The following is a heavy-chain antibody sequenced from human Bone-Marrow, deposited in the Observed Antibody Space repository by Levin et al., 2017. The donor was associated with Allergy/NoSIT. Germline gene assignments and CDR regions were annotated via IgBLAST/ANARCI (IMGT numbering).Heavy chain of an antibody. V-gene: IGHV3-23*01. CDR1: GFTFNNYA. CDR3: SRGEYGSDWSP. D-gene: IGHD6-19*01. Sequence: GESLKISCAASGFTFNNYAMNWVRQAAGKGLEWVSGISGSGRITFYTDSVKGRFTISRDNSKSTLYLQMNSLRAEDTAVYYCSRGEYGSDWSPWGQGTLVSVSS. J-gene: IGHJ5*02. CDR2: ISGSGRIT.